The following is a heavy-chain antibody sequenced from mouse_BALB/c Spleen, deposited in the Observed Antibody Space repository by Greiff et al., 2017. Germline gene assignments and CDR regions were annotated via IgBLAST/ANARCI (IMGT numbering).Heavy chain of an antibody. CDR2: ISSGGSYT. CDR3: ARDGDAMDY. J-gene: IGHJ4*01. Sequence: EVQRVESGGGLVKPGGSLKLSCAASGFTFSSYAMSWVRQSPEKRLEWVAEISSGGSYTYYPDTVTGRFTISRDNAKNTLYLEMSSLRSEDTAMYYCARDGDAMDYWGQGTSVTVSS. CDR1: GFTFSSYA. V-gene: IGHV5-9-4*01.